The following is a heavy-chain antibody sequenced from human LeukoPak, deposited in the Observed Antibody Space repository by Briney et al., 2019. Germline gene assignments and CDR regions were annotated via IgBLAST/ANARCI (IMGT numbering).Heavy chain of an antibody. CDR1: GYSFTSYW. J-gene: IGHJ6*03. CDR2: IDPSGSYT. Sequence: GESLKISCKGSGYSFTSYWISWVRQMPGKGLEWMGRIDPSGSYTNYSPSFQGHVTISADKSISTAYLQWSSLKASDTAMYYCARVLNYYDSSGYYNMDVWGQGTTVTVSS. CDR3: ARVLNYYDSSGYYNMDV. D-gene: IGHD3-22*01. V-gene: IGHV5-10-1*01.